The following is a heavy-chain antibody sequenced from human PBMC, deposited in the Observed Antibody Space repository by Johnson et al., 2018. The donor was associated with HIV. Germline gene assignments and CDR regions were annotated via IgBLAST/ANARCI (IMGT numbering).Heavy chain of an antibody. J-gene: IGHJ3*02. CDR1: GFTFSSYA. CDR3: AKGRSGGSGAFDI. Sequence: QVQLVESGGGVVQPGRSLRLSCAASGFTFSSYAMHWVRQAPGKGLEWVAVISYDGSNKYYADSVKGRFTISRDNSKNTLYLQMNRLRTEDTAVYFCAKGRSGGSGAFDIWGQGTMVTVSS. V-gene: IGHV3-30-3*01. CDR2: ISYDGSNK. D-gene: IGHD3-10*01.